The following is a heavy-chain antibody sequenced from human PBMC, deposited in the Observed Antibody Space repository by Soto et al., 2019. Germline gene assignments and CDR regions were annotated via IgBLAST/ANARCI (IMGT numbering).Heavy chain of an antibody. CDR3: ARVGYSYGYGYYYGMDV. CDR2: IYSGGST. D-gene: IGHD5-18*01. V-gene: IGHV3-53*01. Sequence: GGSLRLSCAASGFTVSSNYMSWVRQAPGKGLEWVSVIYSGGSTYYADSVKGRFTISRDNSKNTLYLQMNRLRAEDTAVYYCARVGYSYGYGYYYGMDVWGQGTTVTVSS. CDR1: GFTVSSNY. J-gene: IGHJ6*02.